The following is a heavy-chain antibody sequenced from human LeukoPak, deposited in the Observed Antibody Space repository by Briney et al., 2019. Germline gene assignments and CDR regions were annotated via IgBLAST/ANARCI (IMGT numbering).Heavy chain of an antibody. J-gene: IGHJ4*02. D-gene: IGHD3-10*01. CDR1: GFTFSSYG. V-gene: IGHV3-30*18. CDR2: ISYDGSNK. Sequence: GGSLRLSCAASGFTFSSYGMHWVRQAPGKGLEWVAVISYDGSNKYYADSMKGRFTITRDNSKSTLYLQVKSLRAEATAGYCCTKVWRFGELLSFYGWGQGTLVTVAS. CDR3: TKVWRFGELLSFYG.